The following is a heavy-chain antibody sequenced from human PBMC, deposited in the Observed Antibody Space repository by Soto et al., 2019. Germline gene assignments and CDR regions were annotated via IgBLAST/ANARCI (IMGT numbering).Heavy chain of an antibody. CDR3: ARLNGDYAKFDY. Sequence: QVQLQESGPGLVKPSETLSLTCTVSGGSISSYYWSWIRQPPGKGLEWIGYIYYSGSTNYNPSLKSRVTIAVDTSKNPFSLKLSSVTAADTAVYYCARLNGDYAKFDYWGQGTLVTVSS. D-gene: IGHD4-17*01. CDR2: IYYSGST. CDR1: GGSISSYY. J-gene: IGHJ4*02. V-gene: IGHV4-59*08.